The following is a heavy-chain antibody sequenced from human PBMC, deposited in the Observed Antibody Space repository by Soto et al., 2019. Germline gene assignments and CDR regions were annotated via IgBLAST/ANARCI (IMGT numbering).Heavy chain of an antibody. V-gene: IGHV3-23*01. J-gene: IGHJ6*03. CDR2: LTVTGDSA. D-gene: IGHD2-15*01. CDR3: AMNGCSYPACYPYYYYVDV. CDR1: GFRLSDST. Sequence: EVQLLESGGGLVQPGGSLRLSCAASGFRLSDSTVSWVRQAPGKGLEWVSSLTVTGDSAFYSDSVKGRFTISRDISKSTLYLQMNSLRDEDTAVYYCAMNGCSYPACYPYYYYVDVWGRGTTVTVSS.